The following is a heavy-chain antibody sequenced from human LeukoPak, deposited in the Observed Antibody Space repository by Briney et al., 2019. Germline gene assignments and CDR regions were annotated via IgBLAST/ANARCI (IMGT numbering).Heavy chain of an antibody. CDR2: IKQDGSAK. J-gene: IGHJ4*02. CDR3: ARVEASGYDYGAFDY. V-gene: IGHV3-7*04. D-gene: IGHD5-12*01. CDR1: GFTFNRYW. Sequence: GGSLSLSCAASGFTFNRYWMSWVRHARGEGLQWVANIKQDGSAKYYVDCVKGRFTISRDNAKNSLYLQMNSQRAEDTAVYYCARVEASGYDYGAFDYGGQGNPVTVSS.